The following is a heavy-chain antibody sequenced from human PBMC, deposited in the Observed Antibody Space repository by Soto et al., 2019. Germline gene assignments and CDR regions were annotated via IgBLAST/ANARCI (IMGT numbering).Heavy chain of an antibody. J-gene: IGHJ4*02. V-gene: IGHV4-4*02. CDR3: TKTGYPYYFDY. Sequence: LSLTCAVSGGSISSTNWWTWVRQSPGKGLEWIGEIYHSGSTKYNPSLKSRLTMSVDKSKNQFSLNLNSVTAADTAVYYCTKTGYPYYFDYWGQGTLVTVSS. D-gene: IGHD3-16*01. CDR1: GGSISSTNW. CDR2: IYHSGST.